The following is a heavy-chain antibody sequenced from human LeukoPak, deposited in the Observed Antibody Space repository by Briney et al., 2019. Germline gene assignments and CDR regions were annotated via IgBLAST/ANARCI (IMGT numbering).Heavy chain of an antibody. Sequence: GASVKVSCKASGYTFTSYDINWVRQATGQGLEWMGWMNPNSGNAGYAQKFQGRVTMTRNTSISTAYMELSSLRSEDTAVYYCATMSDYYGSGTHDWFDSWGQGTLVTVSS. D-gene: IGHD3-10*01. CDR3: ATMSDYYGSGTHDWFDS. J-gene: IGHJ5*01. V-gene: IGHV1-8*01. CDR2: MNPNSGNA. CDR1: GYTFTSYD.